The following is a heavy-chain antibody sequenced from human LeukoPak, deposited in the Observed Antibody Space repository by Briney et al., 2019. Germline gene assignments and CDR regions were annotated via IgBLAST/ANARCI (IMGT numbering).Heavy chain of an antibody. J-gene: IGHJ6*03. CDR1: GGSISSYY. CDR2: IYYSGST. D-gene: IGHD5-18*01. CDR3: ARKGSQKRGGYGYGRYYYYYMDV. V-gene: IGHV4-59*12. Sequence: PSETLSLTCTVSGGSISSYYWSWVRQPPGKGLEWIGYIYYSGSTNYNPSLKSRVTISVDTSKNQFSLKLSSVTAADTAVYYCARKGSQKRGGYGYGRYYYYYMDVWGKGTTVTISS.